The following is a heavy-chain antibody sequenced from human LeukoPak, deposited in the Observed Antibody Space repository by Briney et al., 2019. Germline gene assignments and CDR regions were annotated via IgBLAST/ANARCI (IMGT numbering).Heavy chain of an antibody. CDR2: IFYRGTT. CDR1: GGSISSSNYN. D-gene: IGHD3-9*01. CDR3: ARGARTSDILTGYYRHWLDP. J-gene: IGHJ5*02. Sequence: SETLSLTCVVSGGSISSSNYNWGWIRQPPGKGLEWIGNIFYRGTTDYSPSLKSRVTISVDTSNNQFSLRLSSVTAADTAIYYCARGARTSDILTGYYRHWLDPWGQGTLVTVSS. V-gene: IGHV4-39*07.